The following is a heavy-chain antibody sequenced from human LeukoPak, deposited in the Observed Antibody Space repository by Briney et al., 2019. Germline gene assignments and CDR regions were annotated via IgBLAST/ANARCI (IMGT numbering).Heavy chain of an antibody. CDR1: GFSFSNYG. D-gene: IGHD3-22*01. CDR3: AKAGAMILQHYFDY. V-gene: IGHV3-30*02. Sequence: PGGSLRLSCAASGFSFSNYGMHWVHQAPGKGLEWVAFIRFDGSDRYYTDSVKGRFTLYRDISRNTLYLQMNSLRADDTAVYYCAKAGAMILQHYFDYWGQGTLVTVSS. J-gene: IGHJ4*02. CDR2: IRFDGSDR.